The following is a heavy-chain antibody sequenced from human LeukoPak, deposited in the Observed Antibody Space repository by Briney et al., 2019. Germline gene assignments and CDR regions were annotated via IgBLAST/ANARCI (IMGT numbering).Heavy chain of an antibody. V-gene: IGHV3-48*04. J-gene: IGHJ6*02. CDR1: GFTFSTYW. CDR3: ARSIGYYYTMDV. D-gene: IGHD3-22*01. CDR2: ISGSGRNV. Sequence: GSLRLSCAASGFTFSTYWMSWVRQAPGRGLEWVSDISGSGRNVYYGDSVKGRFTISRDNAKNSLYLQMNNLRAEDTAVYYCARSIGYYYTMDVWGQGTTVTVSS.